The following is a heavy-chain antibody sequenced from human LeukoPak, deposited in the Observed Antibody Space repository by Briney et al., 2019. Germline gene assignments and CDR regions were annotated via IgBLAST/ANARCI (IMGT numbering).Heavy chain of an antibody. Sequence: PGGSLRLSCAASGFTFSNSAMNWVRQAPGKGLEWVSGISGSGGNTYYADSVKGRFTISRDNSKNTLFLQMNSLRAEDTALYYCATYCSRTGCSIDHWGQGTLVTVSS. CDR1: GFTFSNSA. CDR3: ATYCSRTGCSIDH. J-gene: IGHJ4*02. CDR2: ISGSGGNT. V-gene: IGHV3-23*01. D-gene: IGHD2-2*01.